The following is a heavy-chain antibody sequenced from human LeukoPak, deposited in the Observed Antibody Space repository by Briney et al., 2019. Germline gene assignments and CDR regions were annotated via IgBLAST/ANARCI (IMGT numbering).Heavy chain of an antibody. V-gene: IGHV4-39*01. CDR1: GGSISSSSYY. CDR2: IYYSGST. Sequence: SETLSLTCTVSGGSISSSSYYRGWIRQPPGKGLEWIGSIYYSGSTYYNPSLKSRATISVDTSKNQFSLKLSSVTAADTAVYYCARQLFGVVIGFDYWGQGTLVTVSS. D-gene: IGHD3-3*01. J-gene: IGHJ4*02. CDR3: ARQLFGVVIGFDY.